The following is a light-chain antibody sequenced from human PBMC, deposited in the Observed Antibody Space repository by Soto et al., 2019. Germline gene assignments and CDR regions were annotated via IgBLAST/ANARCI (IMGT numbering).Light chain of an antibody. J-gene: IGKJ1*01. CDR2: AAS. V-gene: IGKV3-15*01. CDR1: QSVSSD. CDR3: QQYDNWWT. Sequence: EIVMTQSPATLSVSPGERATLSCRASQSVSSDLAWYHQKPGQAPRILIYAASTRATGIPARFSGSGSGTESTLTISRLQSEDFAVYYCQQYDNWWTFGQGTKVDIK.